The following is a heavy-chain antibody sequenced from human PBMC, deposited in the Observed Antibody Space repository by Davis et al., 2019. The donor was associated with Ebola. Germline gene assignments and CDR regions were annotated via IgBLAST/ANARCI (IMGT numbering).Heavy chain of an antibody. CDR2: IYSGGST. Sequence: GGSLRLSCAASGFTVSSNYMSWVRQAPGKGLEWVSVIYSGGSTYYADSVKGRFTISRDNSKNTLYLQMNSLRAEDTAVYYCVVTAIRNWFDPWGQGTLVTVSS. CDR3: VVTAIRNWFDP. D-gene: IGHD2-21*02. J-gene: IGHJ5*02. V-gene: IGHV3-66*01. CDR1: GFTVSSNY.